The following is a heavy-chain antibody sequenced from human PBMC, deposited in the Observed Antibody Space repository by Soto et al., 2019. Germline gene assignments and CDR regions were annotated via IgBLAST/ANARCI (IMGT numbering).Heavy chain of an antibody. D-gene: IGHD1-7*01. V-gene: IGHV6-1*01. CDR1: GDSVSSNSAA. J-gene: IGHJ6*02. CDR2: TYYRSKWYN. Sequence: QSQTLSLTCAISGDSVSSNSAAWNWIRQSPSRGLEWLGRTYYRSKWYNDYAVSVKSRITINPDTSKNQFSLQLNSVTPEDTAVYYCARDYVTGTTLPLPYYYYGMDVWGQGTTVTVSS. CDR3: ARDYVTGTTLPLPYYYYGMDV.